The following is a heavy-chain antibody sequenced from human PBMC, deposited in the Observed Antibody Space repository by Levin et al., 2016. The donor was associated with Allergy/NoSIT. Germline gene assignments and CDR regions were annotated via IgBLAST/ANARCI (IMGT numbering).Heavy chain of an antibody. Sequence: VRQAPGKGLEWVSYISSSSSTIYYADSVKGRFTISRDNAKNSLYLQMNSLRAEDTAVYYCARGLVVPAAEYYYYYYMDVWGKGTTVTVSS. V-gene: IGHV3-48*01. J-gene: IGHJ6*03. CDR3: ARGLVVPAAEYYYYYYMDV. CDR2: ISSSSSTI. D-gene: IGHD2-2*01.